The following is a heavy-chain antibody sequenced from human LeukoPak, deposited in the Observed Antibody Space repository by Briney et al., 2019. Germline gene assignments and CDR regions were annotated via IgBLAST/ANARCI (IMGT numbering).Heavy chain of an antibody. V-gene: IGHV3-11*01. Sequence: GGSLRLSCAASGFTFSDYYMSWIRQAPGKGLEGGSYISSSGSTIYYADSVKGRFTISRDNAQNSLYLQTNSLRAEDTAVYYCARGDSYYYDSSGYYLDYWGQGTLVTVSS. J-gene: IGHJ4*02. CDR2: ISSSGSTI. CDR1: GFTFSDYY. CDR3: ARGDSYYYDSSGYYLDY. D-gene: IGHD3-22*01.